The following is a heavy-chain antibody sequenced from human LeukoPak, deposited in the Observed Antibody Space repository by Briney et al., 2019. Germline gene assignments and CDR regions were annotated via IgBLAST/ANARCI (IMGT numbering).Heavy chain of an antibody. CDR2: INPNSGGT. J-gene: IGHJ3*02. D-gene: IGHD2-21*02. CDR3: ARVVAYCGGDCYPHDAFNI. CDR1: GYTFTDYY. V-gene: IGHV1-2*02. Sequence: ASVKVSCKASGYTFTDYYIHWVRQAPGQGLEWMGWINPNSGGTNYAQGFQGRVTMTRDTSISTAYVGLSRLRSDDTAVYYCARVVAYCGGDCYPHDAFNIWGQGTMVTVSS.